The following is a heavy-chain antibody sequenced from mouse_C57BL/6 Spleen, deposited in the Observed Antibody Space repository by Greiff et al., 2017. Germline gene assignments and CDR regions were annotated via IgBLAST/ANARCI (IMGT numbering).Heavy chain of an antibody. J-gene: IGHJ2*01. Sequence: VQLQQPGAELVKPGASVKMSCKASGYTFTSYWITWVKQRPGQGLEWIGDIYPGSGSTNYNEKFKSKATLTVDTSSSTAYMQLSSLTSEDSAVYYCARVRITTVVAKGYWGQGTTLTVSS. D-gene: IGHD1-1*01. V-gene: IGHV1-55*01. CDR1: GYTFTSYW. CDR3: ARVRITTVVAKGY. CDR2: IYPGSGST.